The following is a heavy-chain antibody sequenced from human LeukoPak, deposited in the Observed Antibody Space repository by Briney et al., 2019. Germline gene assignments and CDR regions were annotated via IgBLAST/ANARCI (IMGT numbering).Heavy chain of an antibody. V-gene: IGHV4-34*09. D-gene: IGHD2-15*01. CDR3: AREKYCSGGSCYHYFDY. CDR2: INHSGST. Sequence: SETLSLTCAVYGGSFSGYYWSWICQPPGKGLEWIGEINHSGSTNYNPSLKSRVTISVDTSKHQFSLKLNSVTAADTAVYYCAREKYCSGGSCYHYFDYWGQGTLVTVSP. CDR1: GGSFSGYY. J-gene: IGHJ4*02.